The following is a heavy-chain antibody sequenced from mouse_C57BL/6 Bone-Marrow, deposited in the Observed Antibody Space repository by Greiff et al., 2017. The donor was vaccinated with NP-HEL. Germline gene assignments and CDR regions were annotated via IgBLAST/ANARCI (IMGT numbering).Heavy chain of an antibody. V-gene: IGHV1-55*01. CDR3: ARFDGYYNY. J-gene: IGHJ2*01. CDR2: IYPGSGST. CDR1: GYTFTSYW. D-gene: IGHD2-3*01. Sequence: QVQLQQSGAELVRPGASVKMSCKASGYTFTSYWITWVKQRPGQGLEWIGDIYPGSGSTNYNEKFKSKATLTVDTSSSTAYMQLSSLTSEDSAVYYCARFDGYYNYWGQGTTLTVSS.